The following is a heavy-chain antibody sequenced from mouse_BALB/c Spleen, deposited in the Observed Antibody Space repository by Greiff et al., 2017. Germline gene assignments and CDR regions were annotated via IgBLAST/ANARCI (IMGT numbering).Heavy chain of an antibody. CDR3: ARGLGPFAY. V-gene: IGHV2-9*02. D-gene: IGHD4-1*01. CDR1: GFSLTSYG. Sequence: VQLKESGPGLVAPSQSLSITCTVSGFSLTSYGVHWVRQPPGKGLEWLGVIWAGGSTNYNSALMSRLSISKDNSKSQVFLKKNSLQTDDTAMYYCARGLGPFAYWGQGTLVTVSA. J-gene: IGHJ3*01. CDR2: IWAGGST.